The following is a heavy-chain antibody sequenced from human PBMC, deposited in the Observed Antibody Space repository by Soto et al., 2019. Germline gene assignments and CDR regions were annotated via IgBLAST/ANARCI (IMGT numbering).Heavy chain of an antibody. Sequence: QVQLQESGPGLVKPSETLSLTCTVSGGSISSYYWSWIRQPPGKGLEWIGYIYYSGSSNYNPSLKGRVTISVDTSKNQFSLKRSSVTAADTAVYYCARRRYFDWFAPWGQGTLVTVSS. CDR1: GGSISSYY. D-gene: IGHD3-9*01. CDR2: IYYSGSS. V-gene: IGHV4-59*08. J-gene: IGHJ5*02. CDR3: ARRRYFDWFAP.